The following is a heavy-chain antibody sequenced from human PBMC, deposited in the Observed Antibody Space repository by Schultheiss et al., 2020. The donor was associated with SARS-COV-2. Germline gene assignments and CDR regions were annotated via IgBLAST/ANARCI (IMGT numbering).Heavy chain of an antibody. J-gene: IGHJ2*01. CDR2: ISAYNGNT. Sequence: ASVKVSCKASGYTFTSHGISWVRQAPGQGLEWMGWISAYNGNTNYAQKLQGRVTMTTDTSTSTAYMELRSLRSDDTAVYYCARILGGGMPFWYFDLWGRGTLVTVSS. V-gene: IGHV1-18*04. CDR3: ARILGGGMPFWYFDL. CDR1: GYTFTSHG. D-gene: IGHD2-15*01.